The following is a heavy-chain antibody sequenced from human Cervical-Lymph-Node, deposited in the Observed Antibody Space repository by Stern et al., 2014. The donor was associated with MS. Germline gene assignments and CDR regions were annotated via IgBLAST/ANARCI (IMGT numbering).Heavy chain of an antibody. J-gene: IGHJ4*02. CDR2: IFPGGSDF. Sequence: EVHLVESGPEVKRPGESLKISCQASGYTFTSYWIGWVRQMPGKGLEWIAIIFPGGSDFSYSPSSQGQVPISPDKSSSTAYLQWNNLKASDTAIYYCARQRYFDYWGQGTLVTVSS. CDR3: ARQRYFDY. CDR1: GYTFTSYW. V-gene: IGHV5-51*01.